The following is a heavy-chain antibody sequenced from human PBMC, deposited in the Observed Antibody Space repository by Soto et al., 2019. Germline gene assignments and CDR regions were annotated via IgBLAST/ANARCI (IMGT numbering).Heavy chain of an antibody. J-gene: IGHJ6*02. CDR2: IIPIFGTV. CDR3: AKGAVAGTPTSYYYYGMDG. Sequence: QVQLLQSGAEVKKPGSSVRVSCEASGGTFRTYAISWVRQAPGQGLEWMGEIIPIFGTVNYAQKFQGRVTITADXSXTXVXXDLRSLRSEDTAVYYCAKGAVAGTPTSYYYYGMDGWGQGTTVTVSS. D-gene: IGHD6-19*01. CDR1: GGTFRTYA. V-gene: IGHV1-69*12.